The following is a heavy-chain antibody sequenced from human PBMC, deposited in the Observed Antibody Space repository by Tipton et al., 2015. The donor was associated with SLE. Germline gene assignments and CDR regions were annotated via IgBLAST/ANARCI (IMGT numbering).Heavy chain of an antibody. V-gene: IGHV4-59*12. Sequence: TLSLTCSVSGDSMSSYCWSWIRQSPGKGLEWIGYVYDRGTTNYNPSLKSRVTMSVDTSKNQFSLKLSSVTAADTAVYCCAREGIVGATGGAFDIWGQGTMVTVSS. CDR1: GDSMSSYC. CDR3: AREGIVGATGGAFDI. CDR2: VYDRGTT. D-gene: IGHD1-26*01. J-gene: IGHJ3*02.